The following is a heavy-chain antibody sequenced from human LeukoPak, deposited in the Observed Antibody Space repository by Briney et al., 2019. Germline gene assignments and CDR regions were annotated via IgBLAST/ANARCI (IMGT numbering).Heavy chain of an antibody. V-gene: IGHV3-11*01. CDR1: GFTFSDYY. CDR2: ISSSGSTI. D-gene: IGHD2-2*01. Sequence: GGSLRLSCAASGFTFSDYYMTWIRQAPGKGLEWVSYISSSGSTIYYADSVKGRFTVSRDNAKNSLYLQMNSLRAEDTAVYYCASDLLHCSSTSCYDYWGQGTLVTVSS. J-gene: IGHJ4*02. CDR3: ASDLLHCSSTSCYDY.